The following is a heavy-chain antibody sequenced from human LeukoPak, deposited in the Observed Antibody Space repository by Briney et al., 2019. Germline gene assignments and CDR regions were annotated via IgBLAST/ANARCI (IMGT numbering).Heavy chain of an antibody. V-gene: IGHV1-24*01. Sequence: ASVKVSCKVSGYTLTELSMHWVRRAPGKGLEWMGGFDPEDGETIYAQKFQGRVTMTEDTSTDTAYMELSSLRSEDTAVYYCATDRYYGDYVRLDYWGQGTLVTVSS. CDR1: GYTLTELS. J-gene: IGHJ4*02. D-gene: IGHD4-17*01. CDR3: ATDRYYGDYVRLDY. CDR2: FDPEDGET.